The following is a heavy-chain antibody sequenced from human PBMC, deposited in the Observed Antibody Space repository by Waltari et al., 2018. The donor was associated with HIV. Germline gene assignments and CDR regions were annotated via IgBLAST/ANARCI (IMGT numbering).Heavy chain of an antibody. CDR3: AREGGEVWFGELSI. CDR1: VASISSDY. J-gene: IGHJ3*02. Sequence: QVQLQESGPGLVKPSETLSLTCSVSVASISSDYWRWIRQFPGKGLEWIGYIDYSGSTNTNPSLKSRVTMSVDMSKNQFSLRLSSVTAADTAVYYCAREGGEVWFGELSIWGQGTMVTVSS. V-gene: IGHV4-59*01. D-gene: IGHD3-10*01. CDR2: IDYSGST.